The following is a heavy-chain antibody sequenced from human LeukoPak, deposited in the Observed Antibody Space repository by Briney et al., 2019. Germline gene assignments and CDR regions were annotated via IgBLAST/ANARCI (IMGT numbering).Heavy chain of an antibody. CDR1: GFTFSSYS. J-gene: IGHJ5*02. V-gene: IGHV3-21*01. Sequence: PGGSLRLSCAASGFTFSSYSMNWVRQSPGKGLEWVSSISSSSSYIYYADSVKGRFTISRDNAKNSLYLQMNSLRAEDTAVYYCARGEYSRFTKRFDPWGQGTLVTVSS. CDR3: ARGEYSRFTKRFDP. CDR2: ISSSSSYI. D-gene: IGHD6-6*01.